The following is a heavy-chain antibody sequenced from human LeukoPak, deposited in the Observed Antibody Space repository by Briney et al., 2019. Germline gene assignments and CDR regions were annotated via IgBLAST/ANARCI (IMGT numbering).Heavy chain of an antibody. D-gene: IGHD1-26*01. CDR1: GYTFTSYG. CDR2: ISAYNGNT. Sequence: ASVKVSWKASGYTFTSYGISWVRQALGQGLEWMGWISAYNGNTNYAQKLQGRVTMTTDTSTSTAYMELRSLRSDDTAVSYCARGPYSGSYFWYFDLWGRGTLVTVAS. J-gene: IGHJ2*01. CDR3: ARGPYSGSYFWYFDL. V-gene: IGHV1-18*01.